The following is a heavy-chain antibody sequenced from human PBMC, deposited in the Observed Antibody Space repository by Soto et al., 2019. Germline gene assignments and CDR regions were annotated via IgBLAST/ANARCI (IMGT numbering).Heavy chain of an antibody. CDR2: IYYSGST. CDR1: GGSISSYY. J-gene: IGHJ6*02. D-gene: IGHD3-3*01. CDR3: ARSHTYYDFWRGPMGGYYYYGLDV. Sequence: SETLSLTCTVSGGSISSYYWSWIRQPPGKGLEWIGYIYYSGSTNYNPSLKSRVTISVDTSKNQFSLKLSSVTAADTAVYYCARSHTYYDFWRGPMGGYYYYGLDVWGQGTTVSVSS. V-gene: IGHV4-59*01.